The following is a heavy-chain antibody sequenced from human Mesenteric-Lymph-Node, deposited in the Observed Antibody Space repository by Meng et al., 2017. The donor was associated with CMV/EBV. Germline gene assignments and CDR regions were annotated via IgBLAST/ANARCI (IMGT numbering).Heavy chain of an antibody. J-gene: IGHJ4*02. CDR1: GGSISSYY. Sequence: SETLSLTCTVSGGSISSYYWSWIRQPPGKGLEWIGSIYHSGSTYYNPSLKSRVTISVDTSKNQFSLKLSSVTAADTAVYYCAREVVVIATIHRIIDYWGQGTLVTVSS. D-gene: IGHD2-21*01. CDR3: AREVVVIATIHRIIDY. V-gene: IGHV4-38-2*02. CDR2: IYHSGST.